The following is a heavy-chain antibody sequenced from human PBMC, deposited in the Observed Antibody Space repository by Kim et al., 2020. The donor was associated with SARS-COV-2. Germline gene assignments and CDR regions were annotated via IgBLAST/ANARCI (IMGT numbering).Heavy chain of an antibody. CDR3: ARGTQLRFLEWLSDDLDH. J-gene: IGHJ4*02. CDR2: INPNSGGT. V-gene: IGHV1-2*02. Sequence: ASVKVSCKASGYTFTGYYMHWVRQAPGQGLEWMGWINPNSGGTNYAQKFQGRVTMTRDTSISTAYMELSRLRSDDTAVYYCARGTQLRFLEWLSDDLDHWGQGTLVTVSS. CDR1: GYTFTGYY. D-gene: IGHD3-3*01.